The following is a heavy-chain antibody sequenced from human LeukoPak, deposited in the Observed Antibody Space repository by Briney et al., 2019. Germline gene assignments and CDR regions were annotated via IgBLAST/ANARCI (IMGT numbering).Heavy chain of an antibody. CDR1: GGSISSYY. V-gene: IGHV4-59*01. J-gene: IGHJ4*02. D-gene: IGHD5-18*01. CDR2: IHYSGSI. CDR3: ARGAYSYGYYGY. Sequence: PSETLSLTCTVSGGSISSYYWSWIRRAPGKGLEWIGYIHYSGSINYNPSLKSRVTISVDTSKNQFSLKLSSVTAADTAVYYCARGAYSYGYYGYWGQGTLVTVSS.